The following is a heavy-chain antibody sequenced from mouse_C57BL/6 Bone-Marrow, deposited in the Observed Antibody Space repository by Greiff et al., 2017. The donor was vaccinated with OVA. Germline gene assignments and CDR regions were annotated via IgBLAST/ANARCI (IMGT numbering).Heavy chain of an antibody. CDR3: AREEVTTVVAHYYAMDY. J-gene: IGHJ4*01. D-gene: IGHD1-1*01. CDR2: IDPNSGGT. CDR1: GYTFTSYW. Sequence: VQLQQPGAELVKPGASVKLSCKASGYTFTSYWMHWVKQRPGRGLEWIGRIDPNSGGTKYNEKFKSKATLTVDKPSSTAYMQLSSLTSEDSAVYYCAREEVTTVVAHYYAMDYWGQGTSVTVSS. V-gene: IGHV1-72*01.